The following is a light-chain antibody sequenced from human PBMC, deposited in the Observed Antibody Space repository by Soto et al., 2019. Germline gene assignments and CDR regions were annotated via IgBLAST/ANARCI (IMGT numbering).Light chain of an antibody. CDR1: QSFSNY. J-gene: IGKJ5*01. V-gene: IGKV3-11*01. CDR2: DAS. CDR3: QQRGNWPIT. Sequence: EVVLTQSPATLSLSPGERATLSCRASQSFSNYLVWYQQRPGQPPRLLIADASRRATGITARFSGSGSGTDFTLTISSLEPEDFAVYYCQQRGNWPITFGQGTRLEI.